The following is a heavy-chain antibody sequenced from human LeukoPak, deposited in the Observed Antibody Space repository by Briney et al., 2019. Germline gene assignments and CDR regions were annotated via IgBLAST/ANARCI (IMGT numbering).Heavy chain of an antibody. D-gene: IGHD6-13*01. Sequence: SETLSLTCTVSGGSISSSSYYWGWIRQPPGKGLEWIGSIYYGGSTYYNPSLKSRVTISVDTSKNQFSLKLSSVTAADTAVYYCARHADSSSWENFDYWGQGTLVTVSS. V-gene: IGHV4-39*01. CDR3: ARHADSSSWENFDY. CDR2: IYYGGST. CDR1: GGSISSSSYY. J-gene: IGHJ4*02.